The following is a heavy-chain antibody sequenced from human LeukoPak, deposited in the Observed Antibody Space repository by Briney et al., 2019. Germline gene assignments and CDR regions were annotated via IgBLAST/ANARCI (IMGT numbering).Heavy chain of an antibody. CDR1: GFTFSNYY. Sequence: PGGSLRLSCAASGFTFSNYYMSWVRQAPGKGLEWVASIKQDGSDKYYVDSVKGRFTISRDNAKNSLYLQMNSLRAEDTAVYYCARANTIAAAGTPFDYWGQGTLVTVSS. J-gene: IGHJ4*02. CDR2: IKQDGSDK. CDR3: ARANTIAAAGTPFDY. V-gene: IGHV3-7*01. D-gene: IGHD6-13*01.